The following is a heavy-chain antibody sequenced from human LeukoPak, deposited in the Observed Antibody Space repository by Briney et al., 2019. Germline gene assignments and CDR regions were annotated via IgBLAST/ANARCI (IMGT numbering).Heavy chain of an antibody. D-gene: IGHD3-3*01. Sequence: PGGSLRLSCAASGFTFSSYEMNWVRQAPGKGLEWVSYISSSGSIIHYADSVKGRSTISRDNAKNSLYLQMNSLRAEDTAVYYCAREATIFTDYWGQGTLVTVSS. CDR1: GFTFSSYE. CDR2: ISSSGSII. J-gene: IGHJ4*02. CDR3: AREATIFTDY. V-gene: IGHV3-48*03.